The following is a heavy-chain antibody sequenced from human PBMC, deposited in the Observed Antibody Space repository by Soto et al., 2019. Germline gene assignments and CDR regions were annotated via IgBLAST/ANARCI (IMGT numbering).Heavy chain of an antibody. D-gene: IGHD3-10*01. CDR3: ARAGAALVRGSIGGFDY. V-gene: IGHV4-34*01. CDR1: GGAFNGYY. Sequence: QVHLQQWGAGLVKPSETLSLTCAVNGGAFNGYYWTWIRQSPGKGLQWIGEINHSGTVDYNPSLKSRVTFSIDTSKNQFSLTLTSVTAADTAVYYCARAGAALVRGSIGGFDYWGQGTLVTVSS. CDR2: INHSGTV. J-gene: IGHJ4*02.